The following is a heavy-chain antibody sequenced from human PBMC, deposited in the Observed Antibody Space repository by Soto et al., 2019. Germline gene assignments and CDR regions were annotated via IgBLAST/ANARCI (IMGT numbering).Heavy chain of an antibody. Sequence: PSETLCLTCTFSVGSISSYYWSWIRQPPGKGLEWIGYIYYSGSTNYNPSLKSRVTISVDTSKNQFSLKLSSVTAADTAVYYCARYGLGSSSWYGGYYYGMDVWGHGTTVTVSS. CDR2: IYYSGST. CDR3: ARYGLGSSSWYGGYYYGMDV. CDR1: VGSISSYY. V-gene: IGHV4-59*01. J-gene: IGHJ6*01. D-gene: IGHD6-13*01.